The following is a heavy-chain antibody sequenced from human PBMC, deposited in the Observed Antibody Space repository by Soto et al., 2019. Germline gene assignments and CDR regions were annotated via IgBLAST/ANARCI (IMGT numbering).Heavy chain of an antibody. CDR2: MNSDGSST. CDR3: VRDFSSGASRNPIENW. CDR1: GLTFNSDW. J-gene: IGHJ5*01. Sequence: PGGSPRLSCAASGLTFNSDWKHWVRQALGKGRVWVSHMNSDGSSTSYADSVKGRFTISRDNAKNTLYLQMNSLRAEDTSVYYCVRDFSSGASRNPIENW. D-gene: IGHD2-15*01. V-gene: IGHV3-74*01.